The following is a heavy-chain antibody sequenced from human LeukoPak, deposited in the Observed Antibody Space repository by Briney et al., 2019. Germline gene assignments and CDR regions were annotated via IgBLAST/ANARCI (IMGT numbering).Heavy chain of an antibody. V-gene: IGHV1-18*01. D-gene: IGHD3-3*01. CDR1: GYTFTSYG. Sequence: ASVKVSCKASGYTFTSYGISWVRQGPGQGLEWMGCISAYNGNTNYAQTLQGRVTMTTDTSTSTAYMELRSLRSDDTAVYYCARDFSPYYDFWSGYPWAFDYWGQGTLVTVSS. CDR3: ARDFSPYYDFWSGYPWAFDY. CDR2: ISAYNGNT. J-gene: IGHJ4*02.